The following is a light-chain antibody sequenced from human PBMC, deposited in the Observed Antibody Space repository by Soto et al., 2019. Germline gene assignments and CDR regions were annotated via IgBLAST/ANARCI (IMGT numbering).Light chain of an antibody. J-gene: IGKJ5*01. V-gene: IGKV3-11*01. Sequence: EIVLTQSPATLSLFPGERATLSCRASQSVSSYLAWYQQKPGQAPRLLLYDASNRATGIPARFSGSGSGTDFTLTISSLEPEDFAVYYCQQRSNGITFGQGTRLEIE. CDR2: DAS. CDR3: QQRSNGIT. CDR1: QSVSSY.